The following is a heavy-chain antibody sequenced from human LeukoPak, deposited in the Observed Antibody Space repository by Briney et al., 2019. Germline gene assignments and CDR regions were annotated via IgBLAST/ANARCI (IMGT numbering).Heavy chain of an antibody. V-gene: IGHV3-30*02. Sequence: PGGSLRLSCAASGFTFSSYGMHWVRQAPGKGLEWVAFIRYDGSNKYYADSVKGRFTISGDNSKNTLYLQMNSLRAEDTAVYYCAKDSFDPSAIVGATWGQGTLVTVSS. D-gene: IGHD1-26*01. CDR3: AKDSFDPSAIVGAT. CDR1: GFTFSSYG. J-gene: IGHJ5*02. CDR2: IRYDGSNK.